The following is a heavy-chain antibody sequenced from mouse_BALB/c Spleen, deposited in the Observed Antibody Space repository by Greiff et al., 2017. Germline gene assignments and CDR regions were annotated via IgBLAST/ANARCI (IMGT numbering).Heavy chain of an antibody. CDR1: GFTFSSFG. V-gene: IGHV5-17*02. J-gene: IGHJ4*01. Sequence: EVMLVESGGGLVQPGGSRKLSCAASGFTFSSFGMHWVRQAPEKGLEWVAYISSGSSTIYYADTVKGRFTISRDNPKNTLFLQMTSLRSEDTAMYYCARWGTTAMDYWGQGTSVTVSS. CDR3: ARWGTTAMDY. CDR2: ISSGSSTI. D-gene: IGHD1-1*01.